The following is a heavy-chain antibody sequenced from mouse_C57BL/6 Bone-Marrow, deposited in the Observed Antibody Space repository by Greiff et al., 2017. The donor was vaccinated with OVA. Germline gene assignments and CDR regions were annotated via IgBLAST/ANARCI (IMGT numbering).Heavy chain of an antibody. CDR1: GFTFSNYW. CDR3: TNYYYGSSCPFDY. J-gene: IGHJ2*01. V-gene: IGHV6-3*01. D-gene: IGHD1-1*01. Sequence: EVKVEESGGGLVQPGGSMKLSCVASGFTFSNYWMNWVRQSPEKGLEWVAQIRLKSDNYATHYAESVKGRFTISRDDSKSSVYLQMNNLRAEDTGIYYCTNYYYGSSCPFDYWGQGTTLTVSS. CDR2: IRLKSDNYAT.